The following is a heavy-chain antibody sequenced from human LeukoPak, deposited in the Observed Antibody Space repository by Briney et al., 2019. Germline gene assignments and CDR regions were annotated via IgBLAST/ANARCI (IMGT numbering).Heavy chain of an antibody. CDR3: ARKNDKKLDY. J-gene: IGHJ4*02. CDR2: IYPGDSDT. CDR1: GYSFSSYW. D-gene: IGHD3-22*01. V-gene: IGHV5-51*01. Sequence: GESLKISCKGSGYSFSSYWIAWLRQTPGKGLEWMGIIYPGDSDTKYSPSFEGQFTISADKSINTAYLQWSSLKASDTAMYYCARKNDKKLDYWGQGTLVTVSS.